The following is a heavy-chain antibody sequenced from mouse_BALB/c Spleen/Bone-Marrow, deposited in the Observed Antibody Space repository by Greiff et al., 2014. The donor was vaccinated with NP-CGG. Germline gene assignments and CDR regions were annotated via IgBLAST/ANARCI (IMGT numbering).Heavy chain of an antibody. CDR2: ISDGGSYT. V-gene: IGHV5-4*02. CDR3: ARSGERYGAMDY. J-gene: IGHJ4*01. CDR1: GFTFSDYY. Sequence: EVQLQQSGGGLVKPGGSLKLSCAASGFTFSDYYMYWVRQTPEKRLEWVATISDGGSYTYYPDSVKGRFTISRDNAENNLYLQMSSLKSEDTAMYYCARSGERYGAMDYWGQGTSVTVFS. D-gene: IGHD1-1*02.